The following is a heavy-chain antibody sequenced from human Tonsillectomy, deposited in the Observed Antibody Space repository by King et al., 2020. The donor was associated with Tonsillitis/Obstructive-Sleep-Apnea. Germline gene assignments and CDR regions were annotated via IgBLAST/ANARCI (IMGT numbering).Heavy chain of an antibody. CDR2: ISYSGST. J-gene: IGHJ4*02. CDR1: GGSVNSGSYY. CDR3: ARDHLTNYCRSISCQAF. Sequence: PLQKSGPGLVKPSETLSLTCTVSGGSVNSGSYYWTWIRQPPGKGLEWIGYISYSGSTNYNPSLKSRVTISVDTSKNQFSLKLSSVTAADTALYYCARDHLTNYCRSISCQAFWGQGTLVTVSS. D-gene: IGHD2-2*01. V-gene: IGHV4-61*01.